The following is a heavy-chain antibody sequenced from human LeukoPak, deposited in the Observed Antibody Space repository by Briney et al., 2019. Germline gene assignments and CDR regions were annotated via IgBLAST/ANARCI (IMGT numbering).Heavy chain of an antibody. CDR2: IYYSGST. J-gene: IGHJ4*02. D-gene: IGHD3-22*01. CDR1: GDSISSYY. Sequence: PSETLSLTCAVSGDSISSYYWSWIRQPPGKGLEWIGYIYYSGSTNYNPSLKSRVTISVDTSKNQFSLKLSSVTAADTAVYYCARHYYDRSGYFLGFDYWGQGTLVTVSS. V-gene: IGHV4-59*08. CDR3: ARHYYDRSGYFLGFDY.